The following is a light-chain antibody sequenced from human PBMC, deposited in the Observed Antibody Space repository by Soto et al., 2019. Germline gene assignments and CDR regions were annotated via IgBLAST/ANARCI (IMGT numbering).Light chain of an antibody. J-gene: IGLJ3*02. V-gene: IGLV1-40*01. CDR1: GSNLGAKYA. CDR3: QSYDTSLSGSV. CDR2: DNI. Sequence: QTVVTQPPSVSGAPGQKVTISCTGSGSNLGAKYAVHWYQQLPGTAPKLLIYDNINRPSGVPDRFSGSKSDTSASLAITGLQAEDEADYYCQSYDTSLSGSVFGGGTKLTV.